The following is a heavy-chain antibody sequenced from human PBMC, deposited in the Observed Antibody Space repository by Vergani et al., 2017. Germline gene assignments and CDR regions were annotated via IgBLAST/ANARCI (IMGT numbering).Heavy chain of an antibody. Sequence: QVQLVQSGAEVKKPGASVKVSCKASGYTFTSYDINWVRQATGQGLEWMGWMNPNSGNTGYAQKFQGRVTMTSNTSISTCYMELSSLRSEDTAVYYCARDRSAAGGFYYYYYYMDVWGKGSTVTVSS. V-gene: IGHV1-8*01. CDR1: GYTFTSYD. CDR3: ARDRSAAGGFYYYYYYMDV. J-gene: IGHJ6*03. D-gene: IGHD6-13*01. CDR2: MNPNSGNT.